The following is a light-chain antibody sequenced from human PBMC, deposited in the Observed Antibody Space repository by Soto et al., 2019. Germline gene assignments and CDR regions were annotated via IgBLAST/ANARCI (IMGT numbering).Light chain of an antibody. CDR2: GAS. Sequence: EIVMTQSPATLSVSPGERATLSCRASQSVSSKLAWYQQKPGQAPRLLIYGASTRATGIPARFSGSGSGTELTLTISSLQSEDFAVYYCQQYNNWPPWTFGQGTKVDIK. CDR3: QQYNNWPPWT. CDR1: QSVSSK. J-gene: IGKJ1*01. V-gene: IGKV3-15*01.